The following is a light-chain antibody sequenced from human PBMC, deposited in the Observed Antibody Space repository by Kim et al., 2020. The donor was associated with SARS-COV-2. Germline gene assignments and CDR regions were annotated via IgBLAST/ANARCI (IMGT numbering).Light chain of an antibody. CDR1: NIGDYR. CDR3: QVRHTGGDRVV. V-gene: IGLV3-21*01. J-gene: IGLJ2*01. CDR2: YET. Sequence: APGQTARMTVGGDNIGDYRVHWYQQKPGQAPLLGIYYETDRPSGIPERFSGSNSGTTVTLTISSVEAGDEADYYCQVRHTGGDRVVFGGGTQLTVL.